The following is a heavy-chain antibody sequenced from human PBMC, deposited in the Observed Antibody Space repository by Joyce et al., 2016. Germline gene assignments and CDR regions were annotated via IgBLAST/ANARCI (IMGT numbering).Heavy chain of an antibody. CDR2: LYSGGAT. CDR3: ARKYGSI. D-gene: IGHD3-10*01. J-gene: IGHJ4*02. CDR1: GFNVSSDH. Sequence: EVQLVESGGGLIQPGGSLRLSCAVSGFNVSSDHMSWVRQAPGKGLEWVSVLYSGGATYYADSLKGRFTISRDNSQNILYLQMNTLRADDTAVYYCARKYGSIWGQGTLVTVSS. V-gene: IGHV3-53*01.